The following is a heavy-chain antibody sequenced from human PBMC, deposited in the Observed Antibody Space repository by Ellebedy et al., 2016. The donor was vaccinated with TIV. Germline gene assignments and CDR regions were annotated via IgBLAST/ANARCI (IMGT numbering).Heavy chain of an antibody. J-gene: IGHJ4*02. CDR3: ARDPQYRGRRYFDY. Sequence: GESLKISXAASGFTFNNFWMNWVRQVPGKGLEWVANIKEDGSETYYADSVKGRFTISRDNAKNSLDLQMESLRAEDTALYYCARDPQYRGRRYFDYWGLGTQVTVSP. CDR2: IKEDGSET. V-gene: IGHV3-7*01. D-gene: IGHD1-26*01. CDR1: GFTFNNFW.